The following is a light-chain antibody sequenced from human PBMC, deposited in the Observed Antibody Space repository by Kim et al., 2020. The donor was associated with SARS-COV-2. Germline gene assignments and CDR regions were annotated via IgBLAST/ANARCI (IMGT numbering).Light chain of an antibody. CDR3: AGWDDSLNDEV. CDR1: SSNRGTNS. CDR2: KNN. Sequence: GERVTVSCSGSSSNRGTNSVHWYQQFPGTAPEVLIYKNNQRPSGVPDRFSGSKSGTSASLAISGLQSEDEGDYDCAGWDDSLNDEVFGGGTQLTVL. J-gene: IGLJ3*02. V-gene: IGLV1-44*01.